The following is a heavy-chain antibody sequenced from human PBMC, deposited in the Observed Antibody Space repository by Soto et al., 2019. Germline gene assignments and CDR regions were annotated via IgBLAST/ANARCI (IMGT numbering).Heavy chain of an antibody. CDR3: ARDLGENAEYFQH. V-gene: IGHV1-3*01. D-gene: IGHD3-10*01. Sequence: ASVKVSCKASGYTFTSYAMHWVRQAPGQRLEWMGWINAGNGNTKYSQKFQGRVTITRDTSASTAYMELSSLRSEDTAVYYCARDLGENAEYFQHWGQGTLVTVSS. CDR1: GYTFTSYA. CDR2: INAGNGNT. J-gene: IGHJ1*01.